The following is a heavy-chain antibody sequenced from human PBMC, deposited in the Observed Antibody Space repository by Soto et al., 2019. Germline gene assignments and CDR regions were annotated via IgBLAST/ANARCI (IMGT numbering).Heavy chain of an antibody. J-gene: IGHJ5*02. Sequence: ASVKVSCKASGYTFTGYFIHWVRQAPGQGLEWMGWINPNSGTTKYAQKFQGRVTLTRDTSINTAYMEMNILRSDDTAVYYCARGGGTILAPLPWGQGTLVTVSS. CDR1: GYTFTGYF. CDR3: ARGGGTILAPLP. D-gene: IGHD3-10*01. CDR2: INPNSGTT. V-gene: IGHV1-2*02.